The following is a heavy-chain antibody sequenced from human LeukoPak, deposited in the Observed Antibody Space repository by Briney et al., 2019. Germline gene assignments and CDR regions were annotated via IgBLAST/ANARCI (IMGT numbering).Heavy chain of an antibody. V-gene: IGHV4-34*01. Sequence: SETLSLTCAVYDGSFSGYYWSWIRQPPGKGLEWIGEINHSGSTNYNPSLKSRVTISVDTSKNQFSLKLSSVTAADTAVYYCARVITIFGVVTKRNWFDPWGQGTLVTVSS. CDR1: DGSFSGYY. D-gene: IGHD3-3*01. CDR3: ARVITIFGVVTKRNWFDP. J-gene: IGHJ5*02. CDR2: INHSGST.